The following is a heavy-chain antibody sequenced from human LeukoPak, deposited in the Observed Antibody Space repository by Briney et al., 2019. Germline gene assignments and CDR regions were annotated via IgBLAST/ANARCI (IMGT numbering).Heavy chain of an antibody. D-gene: IGHD1-14*01. V-gene: IGHV4-59*01. Sequence: SETLSLTCTVSGGSITYYYWSWIRQTPGKGLEWIGHIFYSGTTNYNPSLKSRVTNYNPSLKSRVTISVDTSKNQFSLKLSSVTAADTAVYYCSRAGTGFNIPGAYWGQGTLVTVSS. CDR1: GGSITYYY. CDR2: IFYSGTT. J-gene: IGHJ4*02. CDR3: SRAGTGFNIPGAY.